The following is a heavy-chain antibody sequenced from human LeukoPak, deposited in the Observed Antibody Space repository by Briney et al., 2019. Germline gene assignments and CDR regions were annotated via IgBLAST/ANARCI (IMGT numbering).Heavy chain of an antibody. Sequence: ASVKVSCKASGYTFTGYYMHWVRQAPGQGLEWMGWINPNSGGTNYAQKFQGRVTMTRDTSTSTAYMELSRLRSDDTAVYYCASVGSSGYYGISFAFDIWGQGTMVTVSS. CDR1: GYTFTGYY. CDR2: INPNSGGT. CDR3: ASVGSSGYYGISFAFDI. V-gene: IGHV1-2*02. D-gene: IGHD3-22*01. J-gene: IGHJ3*02.